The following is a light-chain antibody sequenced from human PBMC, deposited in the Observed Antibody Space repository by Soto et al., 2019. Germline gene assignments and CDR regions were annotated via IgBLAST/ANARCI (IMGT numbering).Light chain of an antibody. Sequence: QSALTQPRSVSGSPGQSVAISCTGTSSDIGGYNYVSWYQQHPGRAPKLVIYHASKRPSGVPDRFSGSKSGNTASLTISGLQAEDEADYYCSSFAGGPYVFGTGTKVTVL. CDR2: HAS. CDR3: SSFAGGPYV. CDR1: SSDIGGYNY. V-gene: IGLV2-11*01. J-gene: IGLJ1*01.